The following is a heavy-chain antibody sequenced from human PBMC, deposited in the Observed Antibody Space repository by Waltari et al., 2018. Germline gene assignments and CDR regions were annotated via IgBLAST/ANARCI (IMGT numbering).Heavy chain of an antibody. CDR2: IYYSGST. CDR3: ARSDSGYDLYYFDY. V-gene: IGHV4-39*01. Sequence: QLQLQESGPGLVKPSETLSLTCTVSGGSISSSSYYWGWIRQPPGKGLEWIGSIYYSGSTYHNPSLKSRVTISVDTSKNQFSLKLSSVTAADTAVYYCARSDSGYDLYYFDYWGQGTLVTVSS. CDR1: GGSISSSSYY. J-gene: IGHJ4*02. D-gene: IGHD5-12*01.